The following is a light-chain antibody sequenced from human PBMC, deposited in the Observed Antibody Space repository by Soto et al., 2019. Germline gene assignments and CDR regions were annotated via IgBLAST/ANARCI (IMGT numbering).Light chain of an antibody. CDR1: QSITSY. V-gene: IGKV1-39*01. J-gene: IGKJ2*01. CDR3: QQSYSTPYT. Sequence: DIQMTQSPSSLSASVGDRVTVTCRASQSITSYLNWYQQKPGKAPKLLIYAASSLQSGVPSRFSGSGSGTDFTLTISSLQPEEFATYDCQQSYSTPYTVGQGTKLEIK. CDR2: AAS.